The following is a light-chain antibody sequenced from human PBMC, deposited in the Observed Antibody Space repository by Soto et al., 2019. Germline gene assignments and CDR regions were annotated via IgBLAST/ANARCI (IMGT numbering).Light chain of an antibody. CDR1: QSISSW. V-gene: IGKV1-5*03. J-gene: IGKJ1*01. CDR3: QQYNSYWT. CDR2: KAS. Sequence: DIQMTQSPSTLSASVGDRGTITCRASQSISSWLAWYQQKPGKAPKLLIYKASSLESGAPSRFSGNGSGTEFTLTSSSLQPDDFATYYCQQYNSYWTFGQGTKVEIK.